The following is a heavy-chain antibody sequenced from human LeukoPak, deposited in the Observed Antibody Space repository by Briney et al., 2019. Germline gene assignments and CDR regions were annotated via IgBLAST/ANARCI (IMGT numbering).Heavy chain of an antibody. Sequence: GGSLRLSCAASGFTFSSSPMSWVRQAPGKGLEWVSVIGGSGGNINYADSVKGRFTISRDNSKNTLYPQMNSLRAEDTAVYYCAQWHTVDYWGQGTLVTVSS. J-gene: IGHJ4*02. V-gene: IGHV3-23*01. D-gene: IGHD2-8*01. CDR3: AQWHTVDY. CDR1: GFTFSSSP. CDR2: IGGSGGNI.